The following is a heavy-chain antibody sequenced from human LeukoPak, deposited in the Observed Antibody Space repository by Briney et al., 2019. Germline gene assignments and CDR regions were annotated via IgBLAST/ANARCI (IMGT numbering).Heavy chain of an antibody. CDR2: TNHSGST. V-gene: IGHV4-34*01. CDR3: ARSRRFLEWLPTSYYYYGMDV. CDR1: GGSFSGYY. Sequence: SETLSLTCAVYGGSFSGYYWSWIRQPPGKGLEWIGETNHSGSTNYNPSLKSRVTISVDTSKNQFSLKLSSVIAADTAVYYCARSRRFLEWLPTSYYYYGMDVWGQGTTVTVSS. J-gene: IGHJ6*02. D-gene: IGHD3-3*01.